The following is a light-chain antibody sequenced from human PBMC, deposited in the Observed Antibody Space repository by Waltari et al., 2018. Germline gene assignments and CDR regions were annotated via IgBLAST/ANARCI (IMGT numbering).Light chain of an antibody. CDR3: SSYTPSSAPGV. CDR2: EVS. Sequence: QSALTQPASVSGSPGQSITISCSGTDSDVGAYDFVSWYQQHPGKAPHPIIYEVSNRPSGISNRFSASKSCNTASLTISGRQAEDEADYYCSSYTPSSAPGVFGTGTRVTVL. CDR1: DSDVGAYDF. J-gene: IGLJ1*01. V-gene: IGLV2-14*01.